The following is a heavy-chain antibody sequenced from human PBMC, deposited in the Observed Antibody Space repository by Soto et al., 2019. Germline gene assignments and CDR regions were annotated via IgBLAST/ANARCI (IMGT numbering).Heavy chain of an antibody. D-gene: IGHD1-7*01. Sequence: SETLSLTCAVYGGSFSGYYWSWIRQPPGKGLEWIGEINHSGSTNYNPSLKSRVTISVDTSKNQFSLKLSSVTAADTAVYSCARRRTGTTSLDYWGQGTLVTVSS. CDR2: INHSGST. J-gene: IGHJ4*02. V-gene: IGHV4-34*01. CDR1: GGSFSGYY. CDR3: ARRRTGTTSLDY.